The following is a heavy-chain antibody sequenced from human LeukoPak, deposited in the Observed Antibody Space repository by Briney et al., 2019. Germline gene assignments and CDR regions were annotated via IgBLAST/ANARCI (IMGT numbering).Heavy chain of an antibody. D-gene: IGHD3-22*01. CDR2: IIPIVGTA. CDR1: GGTFSSYA. Sequence: SVKVSCKASGGTFSSYAISWVRQAPGQGLEWMGGIIPIVGTANYAQKFQGRVTITADESTSTAYMELSSLRSEDTAVYYCARENYYDSSGYYLLGSYWGQGTLVTVSS. CDR3: ARENYYDSSGYYLLGSY. J-gene: IGHJ4*02. V-gene: IGHV1-69*13.